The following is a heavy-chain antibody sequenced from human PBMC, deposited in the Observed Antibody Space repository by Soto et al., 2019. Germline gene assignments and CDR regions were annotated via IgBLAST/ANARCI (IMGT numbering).Heavy chain of an antibody. V-gene: IGHV4-59*08. CDR3: ARHRYSYGSYYFDY. J-gene: IGHJ4*02. D-gene: IGHD5-18*01. Sequence: SETLSLTCTVSGGSINSYYWSWIRQPPGKGLEWIGYIYYSGSTNYNPSLKSRVTISVDTSKDQFSLKLSSVTAADTAVYYCARHRYSYGSYYFDYWGQGTLVTLSS. CDR2: IYYSGST. CDR1: GGSINSYY.